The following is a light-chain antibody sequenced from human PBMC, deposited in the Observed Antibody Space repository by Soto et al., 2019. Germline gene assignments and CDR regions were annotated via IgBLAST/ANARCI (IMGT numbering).Light chain of an antibody. V-gene: IGLV1-44*01. CDR3: AAWDDSLMGV. CDR1: SSNIGSNT. CDR2: TNN. Sequence: SVLTQPPSVSGTPGQRVTISCSGSSSNIGSNTVNWYQQLPGTAPKLLIYTNNQRPSGVPDRFSGSKSGTSASLAISGLQSEDEADYYCAAWDDSLMGVFGGGTKLTVL. J-gene: IGLJ3*02.